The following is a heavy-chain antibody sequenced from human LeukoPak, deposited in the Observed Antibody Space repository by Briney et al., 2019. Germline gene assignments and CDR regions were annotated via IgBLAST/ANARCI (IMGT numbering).Heavy chain of an antibody. CDR2: IYSDGTT. V-gene: IGHV3-53*01. J-gene: IGHJ4*02. CDR1: GFTVSTNY. CDR3: ARAPPEKNRYYFDY. Sequence: PGGSLRLSCAASGFTVSTNYMNWVRQAPGKGLEWVSVIYSDGTTYYADSLKGRFTLSRDNSKNTLYLQMNSLRADDTAVYYCARAPPEKNRYYFDYWGQGTLVTVSS. D-gene: IGHD1-14*01.